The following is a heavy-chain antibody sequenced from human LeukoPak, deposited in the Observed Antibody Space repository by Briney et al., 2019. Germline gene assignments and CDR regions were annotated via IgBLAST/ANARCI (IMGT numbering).Heavy chain of an antibody. Sequence: PGWSLRLSCAASGFTFSDAWMSWVRQAPGKGLEWVARIKSKVHGGTTDYAAPVNGRFTISRDDSENKLYLQMSSLKTEDTGVYYCSGHSADYWGQGTLVTVPS. D-gene: IGHD1-26*01. CDR1: GFTFSDAW. V-gene: IGHV3-15*05. CDR2: IKSKVHGGTT. CDR3: SGHSADY. J-gene: IGHJ4*02.